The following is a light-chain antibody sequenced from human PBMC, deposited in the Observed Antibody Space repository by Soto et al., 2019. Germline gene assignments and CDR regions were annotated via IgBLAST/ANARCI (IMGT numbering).Light chain of an antibody. J-gene: IGKJ1*01. CDR1: QSVSSSY. Sequence: EIVLTQSPGTLSLSPGERATLSCRASQSVSSSYLAWYQPKPGQAPRLLIYGASSMATGIPDRFMGSGSGTDFTLTISRLEPEDFAVYYFQQYGSSPPWTFGQGTKVEIK. CDR3: QQYGSSPPWT. V-gene: IGKV3-20*01. CDR2: GAS.